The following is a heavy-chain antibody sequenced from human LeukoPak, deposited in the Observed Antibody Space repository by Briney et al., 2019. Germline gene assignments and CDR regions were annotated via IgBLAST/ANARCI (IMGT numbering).Heavy chain of an antibody. CDR3: ARTPDANWFEP. CDR1: GYSISSGYY. CDR2: IYHSGST. J-gene: IGHJ5*02. Sequence: SETLSLTCAVSGYSISSGYYWGWIRQPPGKGLEWIGSIYHSGSTYYNPSLKSRVTISVDTSKNQFSLKLSSVTAADTAVYYCARTPDANWFEPWGQGTLVTVSS. V-gene: IGHV4-38-2*01.